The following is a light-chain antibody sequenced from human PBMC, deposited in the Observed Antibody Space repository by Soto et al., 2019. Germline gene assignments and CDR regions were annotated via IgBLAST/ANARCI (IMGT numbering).Light chain of an antibody. CDR1: TGAVTSGYY. CDR3: LLYYGGARGV. V-gene: IGLV7-43*01. CDR2: CTS. Sequence: QTVVTQEPSLTVSPGGTVTLTCASSTGAVTSGYYPNWFQQKPGQAPRALIYCTSNKHSWTPARFSGSLLGGKAALTLSGVQPEDEAEYYCLLYYGGARGVFGGGTKLTVL. J-gene: IGLJ3*02.